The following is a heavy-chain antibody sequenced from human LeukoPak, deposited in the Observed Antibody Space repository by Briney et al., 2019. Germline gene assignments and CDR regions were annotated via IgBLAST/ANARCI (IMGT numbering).Heavy chain of an antibody. CDR3: ARDSGNYLDAFDI. Sequence: GGSLRLSCAASGFTFSSYNMNWVRQAPGKGLEWVSSISSSSSYIYYADSVKGRFTISRDNAKNSLYLQMNSLRAEDTAVYYCARDSGNYLDAFDIWGQGTMVTVSS. CDR2: ISSSSSYI. V-gene: IGHV3-21*01. D-gene: IGHD1-7*01. J-gene: IGHJ3*02. CDR1: GFTFSSYN.